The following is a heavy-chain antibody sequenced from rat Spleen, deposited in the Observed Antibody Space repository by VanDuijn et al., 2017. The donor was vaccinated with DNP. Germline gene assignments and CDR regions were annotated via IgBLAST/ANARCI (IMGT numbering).Heavy chain of an antibody. CDR2: IIYDGGRT. V-gene: IGHV5S10*01. J-gene: IGHJ4*01. CDR1: GFTFSDYN. CDR3: ARHSPLYDNWAMDA. Sequence: EVQLVESGGGLVQPGGSLKLSCVASGFTFSDYNMAWVRQAPKKGLEWVATIIYDGGRTYYRDFVKGRFTISRDNAKSTLYLQIDSLRSEETATYYCARHSPLYDNWAMDAWGQGTSVTVSS. D-gene: IGHD1-10*01.